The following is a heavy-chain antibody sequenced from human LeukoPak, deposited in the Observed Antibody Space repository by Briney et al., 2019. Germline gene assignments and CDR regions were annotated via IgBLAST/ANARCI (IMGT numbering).Heavy chain of an antibody. J-gene: IGHJ4*02. D-gene: IGHD5-18*01. V-gene: IGHV3-53*01. Sequence: GGSLRLSCTVSGFTVSSNSMSWVRQAPGKGLEWVSFIYSGTIHYADSVKGRFTISRDNSKNTLYLQMNSLRAEDTAVYYCAIYRRGYSYGPLDYWGQGTLVTVSS. CDR3: AIYRRGYSYGPLDY. CDR1: GFTVSSNS. CDR2: IYSGTI.